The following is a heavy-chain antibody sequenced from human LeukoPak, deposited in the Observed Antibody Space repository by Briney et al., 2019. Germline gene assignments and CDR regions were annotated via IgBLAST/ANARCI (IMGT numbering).Heavy chain of an antibody. CDR1: GGSISSGDYY. CDR2: ISASGST. CDR3: ARDGYDLGYYYMDV. Sequence: SETLSLTCTVSGGSISSGDYYWNWIRQPAGEGLEWIGHISASGSTNYNPSLKSRVTMSVDTSKNQFSLKLSSVTAADTAVYYCARDGYDLGYYYMDVWGKGTTVTISS. D-gene: IGHD5-12*01. J-gene: IGHJ6*03. V-gene: IGHV4-61*09.